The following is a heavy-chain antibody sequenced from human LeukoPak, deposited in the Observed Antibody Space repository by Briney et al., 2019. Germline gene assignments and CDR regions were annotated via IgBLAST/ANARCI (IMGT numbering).Heavy chain of an antibody. J-gene: IGHJ4*02. CDR2: IYYNGHT. Sequence: TSETLSLTCTVSGDSFSSYYWTWIRQPPGKGLEWIGYIYYNGHTNYSPSLTSRVTISVDTSKNQFSLKLNSMTAADTAVYYCARLGFCTGGRCLADFWGQGTLVTVSS. CDR1: GDSFSSYY. V-gene: IGHV4-59*08. CDR3: ARLGFCTGGRCLADF. D-gene: IGHD2-15*01.